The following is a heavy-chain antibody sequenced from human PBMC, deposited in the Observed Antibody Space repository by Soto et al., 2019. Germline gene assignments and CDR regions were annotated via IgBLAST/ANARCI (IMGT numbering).Heavy chain of an antibody. CDR1: GYTFTSYG. V-gene: IGHV1-18*04. CDR3: ARDSFYSSSWYPPQTY. J-gene: IGHJ4*02. Sequence: QVQLVQSGAEVKKPGASVKVSCKASGYTFTSYGISWVRQAPGQGLEWMGWISAYNGNTNYAQKLQGRVTMTTDTSTSTADMELRSLRSDDTAVYYCARDSFYSSSWYPPQTYWGQGTLVTVSS. D-gene: IGHD6-13*01. CDR2: ISAYNGNT.